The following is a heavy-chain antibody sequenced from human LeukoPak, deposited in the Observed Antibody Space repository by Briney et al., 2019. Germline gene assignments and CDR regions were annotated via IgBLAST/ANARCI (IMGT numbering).Heavy chain of an antibody. CDR1: GGSISSHY. V-gene: IGHV4-59*11. Sequence: SETLSLTCTVSGGSISSHYWSWIRQPPGKGLEWIGYIYYSGSTNYNPSLKSRVTISVDTSKNQFSLKLSSVTAADTAVYYCARGILRFLEWSIGDYYYYMDVWGKGTTVTVYS. D-gene: IGHD3-3*01. CDR2: IYYSGST. J-gene: IGHJ6*03. CDR3: ARGILRFLEWSIGDYYYYMDV.